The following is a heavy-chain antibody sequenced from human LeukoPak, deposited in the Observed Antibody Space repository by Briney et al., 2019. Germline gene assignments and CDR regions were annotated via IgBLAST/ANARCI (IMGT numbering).Heavy chain of an antibody. CDR2: ISYDGSHK. CDR1: GLTFSSYG. Sequence: GGSLRLSCAASGLTFSSYGMHWVRQAPGKGLEWVALISYDGSHKYFADSVKGRFTISRDNSKNTLFLQMHSLRAEDTAVYYCAKDNVAATGRYFDYWGQGTLVTVSS. V-gene: IGHV3-30*18. D-gene: IGHD1-26*01. CDR3: AKDNVAATGRYFDY. J-gene: IGHJ4*02.